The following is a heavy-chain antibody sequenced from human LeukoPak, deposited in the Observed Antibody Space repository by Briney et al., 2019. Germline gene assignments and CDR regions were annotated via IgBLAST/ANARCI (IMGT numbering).Heavy chain of an antibody. D-gene: IGHD3-10*01. J-gene: IGHJ4*02. CDR3: ERESYYGSGKY. CDR1: GGTFSSYA. Sequence: SVKVSCKASGGTFSSYAISWVRQAPGQGLEWMGRIIPILGIANYAQKFQGRVTITADKSTSTAYMELSSLRSEDTAVYYCERESYYGSGKYWGQGTLVTVSS. V-gene: IGHV1-69*04. CDR2: IIPILGIA.